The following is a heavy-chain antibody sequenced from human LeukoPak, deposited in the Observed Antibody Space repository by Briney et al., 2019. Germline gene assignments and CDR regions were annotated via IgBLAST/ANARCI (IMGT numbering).Heavy chain of an antibody. D-gene: IGHD2-2*01. V-gene: IGHV1-2*06. J-gene: IGHJ6*03. CDR3: ARDQGYCSSTSCYRYYYYMDV. CDR1: GYTFTGYY. Sequence: GASVKVSCKASGYTFTGYYMHWLRQAPGQGLEWMGRINPNSGGTNYAQKFQGRVTMTRDTSISTAYMELSRLRSDDTAVYYCARDQGYCSSTSCYRYYYYMDVWGKGTTVTVSS. CDR2: INPNSGGT.